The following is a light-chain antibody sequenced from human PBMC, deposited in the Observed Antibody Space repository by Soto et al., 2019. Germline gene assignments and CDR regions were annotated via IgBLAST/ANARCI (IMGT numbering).Light chain of an antibody. J-gene: IGLJ2*01. CDR1: SGTIASNY. V-gene: IGLV6-57*04. CDR3: QSYDSSTVV. Sequence: NFMLTQPHSVSESPGKTVTISCTRSSGTIASNYVQWYQQRPGSAPTTVIYEDNQRPSGVPDRFSGSTDGSSNSASLTISGLQTGDEADYYCQSYDSSTVVFGGGTKLTVL. CDR2: EDN.